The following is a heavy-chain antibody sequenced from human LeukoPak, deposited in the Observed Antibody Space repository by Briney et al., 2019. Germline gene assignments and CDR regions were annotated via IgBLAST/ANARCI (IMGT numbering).Heavy chain of an antibody. CDR1: GYTFTGYY. V-gene: IGHV1-2*06. CDR3: ARVAEDGYNWFDP. Sequence: ASVKVSCKASGYTFTGYYMHWVRQAPGQGLGWMGRINPNSGGTNYAQKFQGRVTMTRDTSISTAYMELSRLRSDDTAVYYCARVAEDGYNWFDPWGQGTLVTVSS. D-gene: IGHD5-24*01. J-gene: IGHJ5*02. CDR2: INPNSGGT.